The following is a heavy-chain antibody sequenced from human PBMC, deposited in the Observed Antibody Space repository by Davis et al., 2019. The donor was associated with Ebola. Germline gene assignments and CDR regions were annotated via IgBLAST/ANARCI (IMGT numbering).Heavy chain of an antibody. CDR2: INPRGTKM. CDR1: GGSFSGYY. V-gene: IGHV3-11*01. CDR3: AGPIAALRFRDYGMDV. Sequence: PSETLSLTCAVYGGSFSGYYWSWIRQAPGKGLEWISHINPRGTKMYYADSMKGRITISRDNAKNSLYLQMNSLRAEDTAVYYCAGPIAALRFRDYGMDVWGQGTTVTVSS. J-gene: IGHJ6*02. D-gene: IGHD6-6*01.